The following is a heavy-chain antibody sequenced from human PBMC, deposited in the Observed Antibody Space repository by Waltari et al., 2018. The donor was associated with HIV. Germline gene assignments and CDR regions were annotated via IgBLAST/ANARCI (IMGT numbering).Heavy chain of an antibody. V-gene: IGHV4-38-2*02. D-gene: IGHD3-22*01. CDR2: IHHSGRT. Sequence: FGNSISGAYYWGWIRQSPGKGLEWIGSIHHSGRTYYNPSLKSRVTISVDTSKKQFSLNLTSVTAADTALYYCARVRVTLIVAGPFDTWGQGTLVTVSS. CDR3: ARVRVTLIVAGPFDT. J-gene: IGHJ3*02. CDR1: GNSISGAYY.